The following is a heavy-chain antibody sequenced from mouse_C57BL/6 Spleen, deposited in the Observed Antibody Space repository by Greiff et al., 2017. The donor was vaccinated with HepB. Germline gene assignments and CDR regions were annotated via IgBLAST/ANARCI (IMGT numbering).Heavy chain of an antibody. CDR2: IYPGNSDT. D-gene: IGHD4-1*01. V-gene: IGHV1-5*01. J-gene: IGHJ4*01. CDR1: GYTFTSYW. CDR3: TKGRWDDYYAMDY. Sequence: DVHLVESGTVLARPGASVKMSCKTSGYTFTSYWMHWVKQRPGQGLEWIGAIYPGNSDTSYNQKFKGKAKLTAVTSASTAYMELSSLTNEDSAVYYCTKGRWDDYYAMDYWGQGTSVTVSS.